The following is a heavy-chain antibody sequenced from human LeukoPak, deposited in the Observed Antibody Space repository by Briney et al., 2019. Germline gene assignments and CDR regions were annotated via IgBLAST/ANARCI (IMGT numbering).Heavy chain of an antibody. D-gene: IGHD4-17*01. J-gene: IGHJ4*02. CDR2: ISSNGGST. CDR1: GFTFSSYA. V-gene: IGHV3-64*01. Sequence: GGSLRLSCAASGFTFSSYAMHWVRQAPGKGLEYVSAISSNGGSTYYANSVKGRFTISRDNSKNTLYLQMGSLRAEDMAVYYCARDLNDYGDYEILDYWGQGTLVTVSS. CDR3: ARDLNDYGDYEILDY.